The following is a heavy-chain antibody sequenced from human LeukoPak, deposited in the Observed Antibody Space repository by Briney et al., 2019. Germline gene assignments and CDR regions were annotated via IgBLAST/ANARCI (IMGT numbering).Heavy chain of an antibody. CDR1: GGSISSGDYS. J-gene: IGHJ3*02. CDR2: IDYSGLT. V-gene: IGHV4-31*03. D-gene: IGHD1-26*01. CDR3: ARVSGYGGSYPAFDI. Sequence: PSETLSLTCTVSGGSISSGDYSWSWIRQHPGKGLEWIGYIDYSGLTYSNPSLKSRLTVSVDTSKKHFSLKLRSVTAADTAVYYCARVSGYGGSYPAFDIWGQGTMVTVSS.